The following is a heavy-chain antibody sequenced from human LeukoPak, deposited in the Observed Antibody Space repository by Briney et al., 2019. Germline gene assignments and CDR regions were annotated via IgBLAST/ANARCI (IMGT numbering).Heavy chain of an antibody. V-gene: IGHV1-69*13. CDR3: ARHYGYSSSWYSVDWFDP. D-gene: IGHD6-13*01. Sequence: SVKVSCKASGGTFSSYAISWVRQAPGQGLEWMGGIIPIFGTANYAQKFQGRVTITADESTSTAYMELSSLRSEDTAVYYCARHYGYSSSWYSVDWFDPWGQGTLVTVSS. J-gene: IGHJ5*02. CDR1: GGTFSSYA. CDR2: IIPIFGTA.